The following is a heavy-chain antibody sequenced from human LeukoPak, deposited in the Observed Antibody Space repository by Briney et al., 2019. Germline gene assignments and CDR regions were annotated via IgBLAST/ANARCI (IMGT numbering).Heavy chain of an antibody. CDR3: AKDLMVKGYYYYYGMDV. J-gene: IGHJ6*02. CDR2: ISYDGSNK. CDR1: GFTFSSYG. Sequence: GGSLRLSCAASGFTFSSYGMHWVRQAPGRGLEWVAVISYDGSNKYYADSVKGRFTISRDNSKNTLYLQMNSLRAEDTAVYYCAKDLMVKGYYYYYGMDVWGQGTTVTVSS. V-gene: IGHV3-30*18. D-gene: IGHD2-8*01.